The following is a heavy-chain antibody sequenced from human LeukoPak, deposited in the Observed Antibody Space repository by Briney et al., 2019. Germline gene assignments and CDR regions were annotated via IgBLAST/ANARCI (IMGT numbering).Heavy chain of an antibody. D-gene: IGHD6-13*01. Sequence: PGGSLRLSCAASGFTFSTYTMNWVRQAPGKGLEWVSYISSSSSTIYYADSVKGRFTISRDNAKNSLFLQMNSLRDEDTAVYYCARQVTAAAGTNRFDPWGQGNLVTVSA. CDR1: GFTFSTYT. CDR3: ARQVTAAAGTNRFDP. J-gene: IGHJ5*02. CDR2: ISSSSSTI. V-gene: IGHV3-48*02.